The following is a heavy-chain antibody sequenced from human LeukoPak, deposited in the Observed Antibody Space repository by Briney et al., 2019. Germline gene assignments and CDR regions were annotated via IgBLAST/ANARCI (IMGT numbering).Heavy chain of an antibody. CDR1: GFTFSSYG. D-gene: IGHD5-24*01. CDR3: ARYDGYIFYTDY. CDR2: IWHDGSNQ. V-gene: IGHV3-33*01. J-gene: IGHJ4*02. Sequence: GGSLRLSCAASGFTFSSYGMHWVRQAPGKGLEWVAVIWHDGSNQYYADSVKGRFTISRDNSKNTLYLQMDSLRAEDTAIYYCARYDGYIFYTDYWGQGTLVTVSS.